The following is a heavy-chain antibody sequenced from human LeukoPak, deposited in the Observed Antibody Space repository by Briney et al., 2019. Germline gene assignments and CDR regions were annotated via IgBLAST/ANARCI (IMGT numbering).Heavy chain of an antibody. CDR2: IDCSDSYT. CDR3: ARATADYETDFDY. Sequence: GESLKISCKGSGYSFTSYWISWVRQMPGKGLEWMGRIDCSDSYTNYSPSFQGHVTISADKSISTAYLQWSSLKASDTAIYYCARATADYETDFDYWGQGTLVTVSS. D-gene: IGHD4-17*01. J-gene: IGHJ4*02. CDR1: GYSFTSYW. V-gene: IGHV5-10-1*01.